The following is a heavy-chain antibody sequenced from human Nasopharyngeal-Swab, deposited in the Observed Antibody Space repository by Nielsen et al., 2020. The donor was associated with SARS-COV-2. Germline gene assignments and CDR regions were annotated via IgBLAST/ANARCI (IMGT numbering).Heavy chain of an antibody. Sequence: GGSLRLSCAASGFIFTSFGMHWVRQSPGKGLEWVAVISYDGGNKNYADAVKGRFTISRDDSKNTVYLQMNSLGAEDTAVYYCARDSYGYVGGAALLTHFDYWGQGTLVTVSS. V-gene: IGHV3-30*03. CDR2: ISYDGGNK. J-gene: IGHJ4*02. CDR1: GFIFTSFG. D-gene: IGHD5-18*01. CDR3: ARDSYGYVGGAALLTHFDY.